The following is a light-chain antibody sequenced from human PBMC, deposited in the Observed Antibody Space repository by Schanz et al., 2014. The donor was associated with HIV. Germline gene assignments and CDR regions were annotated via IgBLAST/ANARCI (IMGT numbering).Light chain of an antibody. V-gene: IGLV1-40*01. CDR3: QSFDSSLNGVV. CDR1: SSNIGAGYY. CDR2: ENN. J-gene: IGLJ3*02. Sequence: QSVLTQPPSVSGAPGQRITISCTGSSSNIGAGYYVHWYQQFPGTAPKLLIYENNHRPSGVPDRISGSKSGSSASLAISGLQADDEADYFCQSFDSSLNGVVFGGGTKLTVL.